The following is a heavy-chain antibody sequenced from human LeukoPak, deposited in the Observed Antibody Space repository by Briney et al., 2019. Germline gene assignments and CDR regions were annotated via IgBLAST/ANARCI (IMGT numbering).Heavy chain of an antibody. CDR2: IIPIFGTA. J-gene: IGHJ4*02. CDR3: ARGPQYSSSWFDY. CDR1: GYTFTGYH. V-gene: IGHV1-69*13. Sequence: ASVKVSCKASGYTFTGYHMHWVRQAPGQGLEWMGGIIPIFGTANYAQKFQGRVTITADESTSTAYMELSSLRSEDTAVYYCARGPQYSSSWFDYWGQGTLVTVSS. D-gene: IGHD6-13*01.